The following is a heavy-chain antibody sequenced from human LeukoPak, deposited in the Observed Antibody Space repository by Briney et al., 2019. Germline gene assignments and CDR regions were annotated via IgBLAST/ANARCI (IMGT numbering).Heavy chain of an antibody. CDR1: GYTLTSYD. CDR3: PRGPPALRCPIQYYYYYGMAV. CDR2: MNPNSGNT. V-gene: IGHV1-8*01. Sequence: ASVKVSCKAYGYTLTSYDLNWVRQATGQGLERMGWMNPNSGNTDYAQKFQGRVTTPRNTSISTAYMQLSSLRSEDTAVYYCPRGPPALRCPIQYYYYYGMAVSGQRTTATDS. J-gene: IGHJ6*02. D-gene: IGHD4-17*01.